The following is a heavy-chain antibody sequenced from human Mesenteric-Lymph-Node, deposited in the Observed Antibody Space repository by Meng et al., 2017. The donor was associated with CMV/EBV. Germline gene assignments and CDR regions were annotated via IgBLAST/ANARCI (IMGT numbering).Heavy chain of an antibody. J-gene: IGHJ5*02. D-gene: IGHD4/OR15-4a*01. V-gene: IGHV1-2*02. CDR1: GYTFSDYY. CDR3: TRDMYGANFDP. Sequence: ASVKVSCKASGYTFSDYYMHWVRQAPGQGLEWMGWIKPKSGDTNYAQKIQGRVTQTSDTCISTAYMELSRLRSDDTAIYFCTRDMYGANFDPWGQGTLVTVSS. CDR2: IKPKSGDT.